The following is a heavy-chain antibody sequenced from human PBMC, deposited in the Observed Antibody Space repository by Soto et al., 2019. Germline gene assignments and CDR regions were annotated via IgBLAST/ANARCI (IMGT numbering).Heavy chain of an antibody. CDR1: GGSISSGGYY. D-gene: IGHD3-22*01. CDR2: IYYSGST. Sequence: SETLSLTCTVSGGSISSGGYYWSWIRQHPGKGLEWIGYIYYSGSTYYNPSLKSRVTISVDTSKNQFSLKLSSVTAADTAVYYCARVKYYDSSGYRDYYYYGMDVWGQGTTVTVSS. V-gene: IGHV4-31*03. J-gene: IGHJ6*02. CDR3: ARVKYYDSSGYRDYYYYGMDV.